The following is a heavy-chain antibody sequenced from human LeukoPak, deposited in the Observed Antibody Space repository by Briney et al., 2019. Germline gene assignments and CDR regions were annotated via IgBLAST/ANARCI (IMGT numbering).Heavy chain of an antibody. CDR2: ISSGGSSM. J-gene: IGHJ5*02. CDR3: ARDMVDLGP. Sequence: GGSLRLSCAASGFTFSDYYMGWIRQAPGKGLEWVSHISSGGSSMFYADSVKGRFTISRDNGKNSLHLQMNSLRAEDTAVYYCARDMVDLGPWGQGTLVTVSS. V-gene: IGHV3-11*01. D-gene: IGHD3-10*01. CDR1: GFTFSDYY.